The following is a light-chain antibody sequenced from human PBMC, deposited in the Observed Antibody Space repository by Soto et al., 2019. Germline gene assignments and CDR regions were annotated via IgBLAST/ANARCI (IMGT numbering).Light chain of an antibody. Sequence: EVVMTQSPATLSVSPGERATLSCRASQSVSSNLAWYQQKPGQAPRLLIYGASTRATGFPARFSGSGSGTEFTLTISSLQSEDVAFYYCQQYNNWPTFGQGTKVEIK. CDR2: GAS. V-gene: IGKV3-15*01. CDR1: QSVSSN. CDR3: QQYNNWPT. J-gene: IGKJ1*01.